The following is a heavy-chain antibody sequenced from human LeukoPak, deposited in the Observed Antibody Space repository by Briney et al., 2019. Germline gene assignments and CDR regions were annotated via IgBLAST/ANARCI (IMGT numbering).Heavy chain of an antibody. V-gene: IGHV4-59*01. D-gene: IGHD1-1*01. CDR1: GGSISSYY. Sequence: KPSETLSLTCTVSGGSISSYYWSWIRQPPGKGLEWIGYIYYSGSTNYNPSLKGRVTLSVDTSKNQFSLKVSSATAADTAVYYCARHGTTGANLNWFDPWGQGTLVTVSS. CDR3: ARHGTTGANLNWFDP. J-gene: IGHJ5*02. CDR2: IYYSGST.